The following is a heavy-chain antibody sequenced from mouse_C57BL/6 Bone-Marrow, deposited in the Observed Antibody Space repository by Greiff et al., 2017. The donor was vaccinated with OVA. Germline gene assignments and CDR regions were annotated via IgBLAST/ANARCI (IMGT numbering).Heavy chain of an antibody. J-gene: IGHJ4*01. CDR2: IDPSDSYT. Sequence: QVQLQQPGAELVKPGASVQLSCKASGYTFTSYWMQWVKQRPGQGLEWIGEIDPSDSYTNYNQKFKGKATLTVDTSSSTAYMQLSSLTSEDSAVYYCAREGFYRDYYAMDYWGQGTSVTVSS. V-gene: IGHV1-50*01. D-gene: IGHD2-14*01. CDR1: GYTFTSYW. CDR3: AREGFYRDYYAMDY.